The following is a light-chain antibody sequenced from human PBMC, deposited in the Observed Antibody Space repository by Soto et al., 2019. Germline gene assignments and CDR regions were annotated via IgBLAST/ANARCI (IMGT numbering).Light chain of an antibody. V-gene: IGLV2-8*01. CDR3: SSYAGTNTRYL. J-gene: IGLJ1*01. Sequence: ALTQPPSASGSPGQSVTISCTGANSGVGSYNFVSWYQQHPGKAPKLMIYEVSKRPSGVPDRFSGSKSGNTASLTVSGLQAEDEADYYCSSYAGTNTRYLFGSGTKVTVL. CDR1: NSGVGSYNF. CDR2: EVS.